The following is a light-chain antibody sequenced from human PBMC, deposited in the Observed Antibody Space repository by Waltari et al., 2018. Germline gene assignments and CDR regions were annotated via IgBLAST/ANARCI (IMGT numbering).Light chain of an antibody. J-gene: IGLJ2*01. CDR1: SSNIGRNT. CDR2: SNS. Sequence: QSVLTQPPSASGPPGQRVTISCSGRSSNIGRNTVNWYQQSSGTAPRLLIYSNSQRPSGVPDRFSGSESGTSASLAISGLQSQDEADYYCAVWDDNLNGLVFGGGTKLTVL. CDR3: AVWDDNLNGLV. V-gene: IGLV1-44*01.